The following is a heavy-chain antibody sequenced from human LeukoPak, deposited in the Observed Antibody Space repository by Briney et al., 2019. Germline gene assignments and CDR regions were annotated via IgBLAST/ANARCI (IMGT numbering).Heavy chain of an antibody. CDR1: GYSFTNYW. CDR3: ALSSGAFDSAGYFDY. J-gene: IGHJ4*02. CDR2: IYPNNSGS. V-gene: IGHV5-51*01. D-gene: IGHD2-15*01. Sequence: GESLKISRKGSGYSFTNYWVGWVRQMPGKGLEWMGIIYPNNSGSRYSPSFRGQVTISVDRSITTAYLQWNSLKPSDTAMYYCALSSGAFDSAGYFDYWGQGTLVTVSS.